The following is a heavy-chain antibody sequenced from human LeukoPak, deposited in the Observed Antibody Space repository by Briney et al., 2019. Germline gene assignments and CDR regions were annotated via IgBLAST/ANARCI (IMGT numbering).Heavy chain of an antibody. CDR3: AADYGSGSYRFDY. D-gene: IGHD3-10*01. Sequence: SETLSLTRVLSGGSLSIGAYSASWLRQPPGKGLEWIGYIYQSGTTTYNPSLKSRLTMSLDRSRNQFSLRLSSVTAADTAVYYCAADYGSGSYRFDYWGQGTLVTVSS. CDR1: GGSLSIGAYS. V-gene: IGHV4-30-2*01. CDR2: IYQSGTT. J-gene: IGHJ4*02.